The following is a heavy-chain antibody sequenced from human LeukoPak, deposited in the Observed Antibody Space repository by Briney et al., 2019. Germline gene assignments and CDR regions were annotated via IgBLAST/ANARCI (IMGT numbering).Heavy chain of an antibody. V-gene: IGHV1-69*04. J-gene: IGHJ4*02. CDR3: ARTPGYQPLPIDY. D-gene: IGHD2-2*01. CDR2: IIPILGIA. CDR1: GGTFSSYA. Sequence: ASVKVSCKASGGTFSSYAISWVRQAPGQGLEWMGRIIPILGIANYAQKFQGRVTITADKSTSTAYMELSSLRSEDTAVYYCARTPGYQPLPIDYWGQGTLVTVSS.